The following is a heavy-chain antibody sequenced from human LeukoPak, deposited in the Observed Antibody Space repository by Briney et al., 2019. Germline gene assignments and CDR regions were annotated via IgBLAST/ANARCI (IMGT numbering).Heavy chain of an antibody. CDR3: ARIHGGYPFDH. Sequence: GGSLRLSCAASGFTFSSYEMNWVRQAPGKGLEWVSYISSSSPTIYYADSVKGRFTISRDNAKNSLYLQMNSLRAEDTAVYYCARIHGGYPFDHWGQGTLVTVSS. CDR1: GFTFSSYE. J-gene: IGHJ4*02. D-gene: IGHD2-15*01. V-gene: IGHV3-48*03. CDR2: ISSSSPTI.